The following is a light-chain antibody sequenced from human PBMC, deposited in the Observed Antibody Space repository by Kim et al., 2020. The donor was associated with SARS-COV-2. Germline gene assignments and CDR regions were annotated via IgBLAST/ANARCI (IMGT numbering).Light chain of an antibody. Sequence: VALGQTVRITCQGDSLRSYYASWYQQKPGQAPVLVIYGKNNRPSGIPDRFSGSSSGNTASLTITGAQAEDEADYYCNARDSSGNRVFGGGTQLTVL. CDR3: NARDSSGNRV. J-gene: IGLJ3*02. CDR2: GKN. V-gene: IGLV3-19*01. CDR1: SLRSYY.